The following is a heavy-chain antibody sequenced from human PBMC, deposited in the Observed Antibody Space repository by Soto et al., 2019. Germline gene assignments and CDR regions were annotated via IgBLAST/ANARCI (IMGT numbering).Heavy chain of an antibody. CDR3: EKDGGRDYGDYAKDY. D-gene: IGHD4-17*01. CDR2: ISGSGGST. CDR1: GFTFSSYA. Sequence: PGGSLRLSCAASGFTFSSYAMSWVRQAPGKGLEWVSAISGSGGSTYYADSVKGRFTISRDNSKNTLYLQMNSLRAEDTAVYYCEKDGGRDYGDYAKDYWGQGTLVTVSS. J-gene: IGHJ4*02. V-gene: IGHV3-23*01.